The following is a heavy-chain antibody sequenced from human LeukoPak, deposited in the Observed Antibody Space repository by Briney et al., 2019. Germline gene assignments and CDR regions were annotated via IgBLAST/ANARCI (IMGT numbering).Heavy chain of an antibody. CDR1: GGTISSYY. V-gene: IGHV4-4*09. CDR3: ARHALLGNYVPFDD. CDR2: IYTSGST. J-gene: IGHJ4*02. D-gene: IGHD1-7*01. Sequence: PSETLSLTCTVSGGTISSYYWSWIRQPPGKGLEWIGYIYTSGSTNDNPSLKSRATISVATSKNQFSLKRSSVTAADTAVNYCARHALLGNYVPFDDWGQGTLVTVYS.